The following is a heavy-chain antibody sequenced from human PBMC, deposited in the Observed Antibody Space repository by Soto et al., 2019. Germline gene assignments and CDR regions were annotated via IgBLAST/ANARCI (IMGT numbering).Heavy chain of an antibody. CDR1: GFTFNRHG. V-gene: IGHV3-33*01. J-gene: IGHJ3*01. CDR3: ARDGQTGAPFAFDV. CDR2: ITSTGDPQ. D-gene: IGHD1-26*01. Sequence: QVQLVESGGGVVQPGRSLRLSCAASGFTFNRHGIHWVRQAPGKGLEWVADITSTGDPQYYADSAKGRFTISRDNSKSIMYLQMNSLRADDTAIYFCARDGQTGAPFAFDVWGHGTMVAVS.